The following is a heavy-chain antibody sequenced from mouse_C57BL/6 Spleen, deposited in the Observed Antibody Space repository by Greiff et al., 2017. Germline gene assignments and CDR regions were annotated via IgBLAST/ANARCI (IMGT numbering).Heavy chain of an antibody. D-gene: IGHD1-1*01. CDR3: APKGITTVVYCDY. CDR1: GYTFTSYW. J-gene: IGHJ2*01. V-gene: IGHV1-74*01. Sequence: VQLQQPGAELVKPGASVKVSCKASGYTFTSYWMHWVKQRPGQGLEWIGRIHPSDSDTNYNQKFKGKATLTVDKSSSTAYMQLSSLTSEDSAVYYCAPKGITTVVYCDYWGQGTTLTVSA. CDR2: IHPSDSDT.